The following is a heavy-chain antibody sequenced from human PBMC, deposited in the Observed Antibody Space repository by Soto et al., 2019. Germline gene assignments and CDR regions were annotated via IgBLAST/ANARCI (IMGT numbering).Heavy chain of an antibody. CDR1: GYTFTSYY. D-gene: IGHD3-22*01. Sequence: QVQLVQSGAEVKKPGASVNISCKTSGYTFTSYYLHWVRQAPGQGLEWMGLINPNGGRTTSAQNFQGRATMTRDTSANTVYMELASLRSDDTAVYYCATQIGPVYWGQGTLVTVSS. CDR2: INPNGGRT. J-gene: IGHJ4*02. V-gene: IGHV1-46*01. CDR3: ATQIGPVY.